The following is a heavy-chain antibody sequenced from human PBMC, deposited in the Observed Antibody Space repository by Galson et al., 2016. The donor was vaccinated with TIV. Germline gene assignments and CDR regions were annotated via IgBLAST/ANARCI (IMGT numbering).Heavy chain of an antibody. CDR3: ARGVTDSRGFDP. Sequence: SVKVSCKASGYTFTDFYIHWVRQAPGQGLEWMAWINPNTGGTFFAHKFQGWVTLTRDTSISTAYMDLSRLRSNDTAVYYCARGVTDSRGFDPWGQGTPVTVSS. CDR2: INPNTGGT. J-gene: IGHJ5*02. CDR1: GYTFTDFY. D-gene: IGHD1-20*01. V-gene: IGHV1-2*04.